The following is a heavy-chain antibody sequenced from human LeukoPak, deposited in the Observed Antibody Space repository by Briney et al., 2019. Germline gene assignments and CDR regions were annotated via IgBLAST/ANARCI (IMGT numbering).Heavy chain of an antibody. J-gene: IGHJ4*02. CDR2: ISSSSSTI. D-gene: IGHD5-24*01. V-gene: IGHV3-48*02. CDR3: ARASFQRWLQLGGD. Sequence: GGSLRLSCAASGFTFSSYAMNWVRQAPGKGLEWVSYISSSSSTIYYADSVKGRFTISRDNAKNSLYLQMNSLRDGDTAVYYCARASFQRWLQLGGDWGQGALVTVSS. CDR1: GFTFSSYA.